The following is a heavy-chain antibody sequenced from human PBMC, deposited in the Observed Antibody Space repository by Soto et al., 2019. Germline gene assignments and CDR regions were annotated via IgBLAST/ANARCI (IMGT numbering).Heavy chain of an antibody. CDR3: AQTQYCSGGSCYLSYYYYGMDV. CDR2: IYYSGST. Sequence: PSETLSLTCAVYGGSFSGYYWSWIRQPPGKGLEWIGYIYYSGSTNYNPSLKSRVTISVDTSKNQFSLKLSSVTAADTAVYYCAQTQYCSGGSCYLSYYYYGMDVWGQGTKVTVSS. CDR1: GGSFSGYY. J-gene: IGHJ6*02. D-gene: IGHD2-15*01. V-gene: IGHV4-59*01.